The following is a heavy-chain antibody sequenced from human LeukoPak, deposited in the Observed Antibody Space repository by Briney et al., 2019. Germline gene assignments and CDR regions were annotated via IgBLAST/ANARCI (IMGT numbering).Heavy chain of an antibody. V-gene: IGHV1-2*02. Sequence: ASVKVSCKASGYTFTGYYMHWVRQAPGQGLEWMGWINPNSGGTNYAQKFQGRVTMTRDTSISTAYMELSSLRSEDTAVYYCARDRRRWLQLPGLGWFDPWGQGTLVTVSS. J-gene: IGHJ5*02. CDR3: ARDRRRWLQLPGLGWFDP. D-gene: IGHD5-24*01. CDR1: GYTFTGYY. CDR2: INPNSGGT.